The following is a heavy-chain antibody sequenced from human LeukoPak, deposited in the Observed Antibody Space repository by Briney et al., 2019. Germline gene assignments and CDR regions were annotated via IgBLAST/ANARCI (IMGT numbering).Heavy chain of an antibody. Sequence: PGGSLRLSCAASGFRFSSYGMNWVRQAPGNGLEWVSFIQNDGTKKCYADFVKGRFTNSGENSVNTLYLQMDSLRPEDTAVYYCAKDAATHGWFDPWGQGTLVTVSS. CDR1: GFRFSSYG. J-gene: IGHJ5*02. D-gene: IGHD6-25*01. CDR3: AKDAATHGWFDP. V-gene: IGHV3-30*02. CDR2: IQNDGTKK.